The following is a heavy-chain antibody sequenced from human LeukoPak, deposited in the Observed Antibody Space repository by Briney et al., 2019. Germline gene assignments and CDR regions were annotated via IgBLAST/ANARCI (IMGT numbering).Heavy chain of an antibody. V-gene: IGHV3-33*01. Sequence: AGGPVRLSCVASGFTFSDYGMHWVRQAPGKGLEWVAVILFDESNKYYADSVKGRFTISRDNSKNTLYLQMNSLRVEDTAVYYCARDFGRDGYNSWGQGTLVTVSS. J-gene: IGHJ4*02. CDR3: ARDFGRDGYNS. D-gene: IGHD5-24*01. CDR1: GFTFSDYG. CDR2: ILFDESNK.